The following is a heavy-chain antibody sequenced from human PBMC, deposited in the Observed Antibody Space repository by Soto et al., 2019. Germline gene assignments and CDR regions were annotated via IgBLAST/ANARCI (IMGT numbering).Heavy chain of an antibody. D-gene: IGHD6-13*01. CDR2: FNPEDGET. CDR3: ATTPGRQQLLPRALSFDY. J-gene: IGHJ4*02. Sequence: GASVKVSCKVSGYTPTKLSMHWVRQAPGKGLEWMGGFNPEDGETIFAQKFQGRVAVTEDTSTDTAYMELNSLRSEDTAVYYCATTPGRQQLLPRALSFDYWGQGTLVTVSS. V-gene: IGHV1-24*01. CDR1: GYTPTKLS.